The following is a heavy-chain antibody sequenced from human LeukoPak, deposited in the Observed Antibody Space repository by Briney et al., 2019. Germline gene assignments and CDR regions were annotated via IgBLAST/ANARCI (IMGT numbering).Heavy chain of an antibody. CDR1: GFTFSSYS. V-gene: IGHV3-48*04. CDR2: IRSSSRTI. D-gene: IGHD3-10*02. Sequence: GGSLRLSCAASGFTFSSYSMNWVRQAPGKGLEWVSYIRSSSRTIYYADSVKGRFTISRDNAKNSLYLQMNSLRAEDTAVYYCAELGITMIGGVWGKGTTVTISS. J-gene: IGHJ6*04. CDR3: AELGITMIGGV.